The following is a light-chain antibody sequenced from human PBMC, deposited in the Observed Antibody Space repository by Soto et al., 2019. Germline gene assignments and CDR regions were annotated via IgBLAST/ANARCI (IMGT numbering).Light chain of an antibody. V-gene: IGKV3-20*01. CDR1: QSVGSSF. Sequence: EIVLTQSPGTLSLSPGERATLSCRASQSVGSSFLAWYQQKPGQAPRLLIHGASTKATGIPDTFSGSGSGTDFTLTISRLEPEDFAVYYCQQYGISPQTFGQGTKVEIK. J-gene: IGKJ1*01. CDR3: QQYGISPQT. CDR2: GAS.